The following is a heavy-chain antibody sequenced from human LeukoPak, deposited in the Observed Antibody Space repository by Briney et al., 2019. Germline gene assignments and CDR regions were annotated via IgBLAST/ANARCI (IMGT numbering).Heavy chain of an antibody. V-gene: IGHV3-7*01. D-gene: IGHD2-2*01. CDR3: ARDRCSSASCFFDY. CDR1: GFTFSNYW. J-gene: IGHJ4*02. Sequence: GGSLRLSCAASGFTFSNYWMTWVRQAPGKGLEWVANIKQDGSEKYYVDSVKGRFTISRDNAKNSLYLQMNSLRAEDTAAYYCARDRCSSASCFFDYWGRGSLVTVSS. CDR2: IKQDGSEK.